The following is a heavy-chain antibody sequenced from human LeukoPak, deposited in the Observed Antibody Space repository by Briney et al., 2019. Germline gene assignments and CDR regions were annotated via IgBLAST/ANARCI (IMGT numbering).Heavy chain of an antibody. CDR1: GGSISSGGYS. J-gene: IGHJ4*02. V-gene: IGHV4-30-2*01. Sequence: SQTLSLTCAVSGGSISSGGYSWSWIRQPPGKGLEWIGYIYHSGSTYYNPSLKSRVTISVDRSKNQFSLKLSSVTAADTAVYYCARGREELVVPAYYFDYWGQGTLVTVSS. D-gene: IGHD2-2*01. CDR2: IYHSGST. CDR3: ARGREELVVPAYYFDY.